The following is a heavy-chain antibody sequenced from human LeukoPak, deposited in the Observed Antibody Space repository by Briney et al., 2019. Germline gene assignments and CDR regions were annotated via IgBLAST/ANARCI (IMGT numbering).Heavy chain of an antibody. D-gene: IGHD4-17*01. J-gene: IGHJ4*02. V-gene: IGHV3-7*01. Sequence: GGSLRLSCAASGFTFSSDWMGWGRQAPGKGPEFVANIKQDGSEKYYVDSVKGRFTISRDNAKNSLFLQMNSLRAEDTAVYYCARIGLRGPVFDYWGQGTLVTVSS. CDR1: GFTFSSDW. CDR2: IKQDGSEK. CDR3: ARIGLRGPVFDY.